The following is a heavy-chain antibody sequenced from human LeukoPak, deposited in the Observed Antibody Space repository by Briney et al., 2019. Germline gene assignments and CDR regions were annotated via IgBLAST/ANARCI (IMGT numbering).Heavy chain of an antibody. Sequence: GGSLRLSCVASGFTFRDYYMSWIRQAPGKGLEWVSYISISSTYTHYADSVKGRFTISRDNAKNSLYLQMNSLRGEDTAVYYCAKDYGPKQLVFLDSWGQGTLVTVSS. CDR1: GFTFRDYY. J-gene: IGHJ4*02. CDR3: AKDYGPKQLVFLDS. V-gene: IGHV3-11*05. CDR2: ISISSTYT. D-gene: IGHD6-13*01.